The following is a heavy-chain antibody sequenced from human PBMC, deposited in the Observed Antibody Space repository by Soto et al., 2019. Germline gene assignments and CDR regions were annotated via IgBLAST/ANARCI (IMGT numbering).Heavy chain of an antibody. CDR3: ARTRGLTMIVVDDAFDT. Sequence: SETVSLTRAVSGYSISSGYYRGRIRQPPGKGLWWIVSCHNSGRSYCNPAVNSRLTISVATAKNQFSLKLSSVTAADTAVYYCARTRGLTMIVVDDAFDTWGQATMVA. D-gene: IGHD3-22*01. CDR1: GYSISSGYY. J-gene: IGHJ3*02. V-gene: IGHV4-38-2*01. CDR2: CHNSGRS.